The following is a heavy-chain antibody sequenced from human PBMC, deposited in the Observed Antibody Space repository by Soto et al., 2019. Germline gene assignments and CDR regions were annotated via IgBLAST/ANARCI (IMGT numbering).Heavy chain of an antibody. CDR3: ARGRYGDY. J-gene: IGHJ4*02. D-gene: IGHD1-1*01. CDR2: ISAHNGNT. V-gene: IGHV1-18*01. CDR1: GYAFTTYG. Sequence: QVHLVQSGAEVKKPGASVKVSCKGSGYAFTTYGITWVRQAPGQGLEWTGWISAHNGNTNYAQKLQGRVTVTRDTSTSTAYMELRSLRSDDTAVYYCARGRYGDYWGQGAWSPSPQ.